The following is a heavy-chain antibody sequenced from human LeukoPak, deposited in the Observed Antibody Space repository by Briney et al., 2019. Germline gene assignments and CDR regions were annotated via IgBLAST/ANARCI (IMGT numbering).Heavy chain of an antibody. Sequence: GGSLRLSCAASGFTFSSYAMSWVRQAPGKGLEWVSAISTSGDNTYYTDSVKGRFTISRDNSRDTLYLQMNSLRVEDTAVYYCAKGKITFGGIIVHWGQGTLVTVSS. D-gene: IGHD3-16*02. CDR1: GFTFSSYA. CDR2: ISTSGDNT. V-gene: IGHV3-23*01. J-gene: IGHJ4*02. CDR3: AKGKITFGGIIVH.